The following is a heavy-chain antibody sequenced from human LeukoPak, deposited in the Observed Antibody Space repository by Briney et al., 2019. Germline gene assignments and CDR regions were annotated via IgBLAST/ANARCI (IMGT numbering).Heavy chain of an antibody. CDR3: ARHSSGYFDY. D-gene: IGHD6-19*01. Sequence: GGSLRLSCAASGFTFSIYWMHGVRQAPGKGLLWVSRINSDGSGTTYADSVRGRFTLSRDNAKSTPYLQMNSLRAEDTAVYYCARHSSGYFDYWGQGTLVTVSS. V-gene: IGHV3-74*01. J-gene: IGHJ4*02. CDR1: GFTFSIYW. CDR2: INSDGSGT.